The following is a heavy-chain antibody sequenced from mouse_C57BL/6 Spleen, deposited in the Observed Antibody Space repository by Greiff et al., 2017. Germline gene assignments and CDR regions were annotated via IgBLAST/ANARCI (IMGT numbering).Heavy chain of an antibody. CDR3: ARRDYYGLYAMDY. CDR2: IYPGDGDT. J-gene: IGHJ4*01. D-gene: IGHD1-1*01. V-gene: IGHV1-82*01. Sequence: QVQLQQSGPELVKPGASVKISCKASGYAFSSSWMNWVKQRPGKGLEWIGRIYPGDGDTNYNGKFKGKATLTADKSSSTAYTQLSSLTSEDSAVYFCARRDYYGLYAMDYWGQGTSVTVSS. CDR1: GYAFSSSW.